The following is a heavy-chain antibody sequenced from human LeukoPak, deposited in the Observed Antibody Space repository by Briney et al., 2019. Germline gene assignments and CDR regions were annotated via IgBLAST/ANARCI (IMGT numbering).Heavy chain of an antibody. V-gene: IGHV3-30*02. D-gene: IGHD4-11*01. CDR1: GFTFSRYE. CDR2: IRYDGSNK. Sequence: PGGSLRLSCAVSGFTFSRYEINWLRQAPGKGLEWVAFIRYDGSNKYYADSVKGRFTISRDNSKNTLYLQMNSLRAEDTAVYYCAKRGMTTETSPPYRGYYMDFWGKGTTVTVSS. J-gene: IGHJ6*03. CDR3: AKRGMTTETSPPYRGYYMDF.